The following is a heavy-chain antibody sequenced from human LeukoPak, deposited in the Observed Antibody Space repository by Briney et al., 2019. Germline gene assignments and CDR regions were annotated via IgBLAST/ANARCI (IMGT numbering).Heavy chain of an antibody. Sequence: PGGSLRLSCAASGFTFSSYAMSWVRQAPGKGLEWVSAISGSGGSTYYADSVKGRFTISRDNSKNTLYPQMNSLRAEDTAVYYCAKGPPRVILGYYYYYMDVWGKGTTVTVSS. CDR2: ISGSGGST. CDR1: GFTFSSYA. V-gene: IGHV3-23*01. J-gene: IGHJ6*03. CDR3: AKGPPRVILGYYYYYMDV. D-gene: IGHD2-21*01.